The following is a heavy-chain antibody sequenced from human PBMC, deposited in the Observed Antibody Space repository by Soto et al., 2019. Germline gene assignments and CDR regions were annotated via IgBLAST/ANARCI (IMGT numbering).Heavy chain of an antibody. CDR3: ARGFQTDGKYYYYGMDV. D-gene: IGHD1-1*01. V-gene: IGHV1-8*01. J-gene: IGHJ6*02. CDR2: MNPNSGNT. Sequence: GASVKGSCKASGDTFTSYDINWVRQATGQGLEWMGWMNPNSGNTGYAQKFQGRVTMTRNTSISTAYMELSSLRSEDTAVYCCARGFQTDGKYYYYGMDVWGQGTTVTVSS. CDR1: GDTFTSYD.